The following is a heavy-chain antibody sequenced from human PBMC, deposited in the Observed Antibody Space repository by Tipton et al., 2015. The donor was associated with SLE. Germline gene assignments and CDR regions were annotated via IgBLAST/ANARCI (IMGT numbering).Heavy chain of an antibody. CDR2: IIPIFGTA. CDR1: GGTFSSYA. CDR3: ARDARIAAAGPDWFDP. J-gene: IGHJ5*02. V-gene: IGHV1-69*01. Sequence: QLVQSGPEVKKPGSSVKVSCKASGGTFSSYAISWVRQAPGQGLEWMGGIIPIFGTANYAQKFQGRVTITADESTSTAYMELSSLRSEDTAVYYCARDARIAAAGPDWFDPWGQGTLVTVSS. D-gene: IGHD6-13*01.